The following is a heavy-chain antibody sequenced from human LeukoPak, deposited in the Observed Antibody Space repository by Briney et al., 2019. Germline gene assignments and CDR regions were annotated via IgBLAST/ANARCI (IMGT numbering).Heavy chain of an antibody. Sequence: GGSLRLSCAASGFTFSSYAMSWVRQAPVKGLEWVSAISGSGGSTYYADSVKGRFTISRDNSKNTLYLQMNSLRAEDTAVYYCAKVPAAILIPNWFVPWGQGTLVTVSS. V-gene: IGHV3-23*01. CDR1: GFTFSSYA. CDR3: AKVPAAILIPNWFVP. CDR2: ISGSGGST. J-gene: IGHJ5*02. D-gene: IGHD2-2*01.